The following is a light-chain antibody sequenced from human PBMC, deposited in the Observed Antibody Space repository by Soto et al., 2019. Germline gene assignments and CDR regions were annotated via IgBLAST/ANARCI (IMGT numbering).Light chain of an antibody. V-gene: IGLV1-47*01. CDR3: AAWDGGLSGWV. CDR1: TSNIGSKY. CDR2: RNN. Sequence: QSVLTQPPSASGPPGQRVAIPCSGSTSNIGSKYVYWYQQLPGTAPKLLIYRNNQRPSGVPDRFSGSESGTSASLAISVLRSEDEADYYCAAWDGGLSGWVFGGGTKLTVL. J-gene: IGLJ3*02.